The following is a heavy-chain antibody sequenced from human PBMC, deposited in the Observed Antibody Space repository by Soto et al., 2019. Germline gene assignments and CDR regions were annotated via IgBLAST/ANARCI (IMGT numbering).Heavy chain of an antibody. CDR1: GGSLTNYF. D-gene: IGHD2-21*02. J-gene: IGHJ3*01. CDR2: IRYSGKT. V-gene: IGHV4-59*01. CDR3: ARFQYTVVTPFEL. Sequence: QVQLQESGPGLVEPSETLSLTCTVSGGSLTNYFWTWIRQSPGKGLEWIAYIRYSGKTDYNPSLKSRVTTSLDTPKNQFSLKLTSVTAADTAMYYCARFQYTVVTPFELWGQGTMVIVSS.